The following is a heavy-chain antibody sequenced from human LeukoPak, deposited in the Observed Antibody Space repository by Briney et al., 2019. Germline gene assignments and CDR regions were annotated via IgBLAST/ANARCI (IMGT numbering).Heavy chain of an antibody. D-gene: IGHD1-26*01. Sequence: GGSLRLSCAASAFSLNAYNMNWVRQATGKGLEWVSSISYTGTNIYYADSVKGRFTISRDNAQTSLYLQMNSLRAEDTAIYYCVRDRGTYRPIDYWGQGTLVTVSS. CDR2: ISYTGTNI. CDR3: VRDRGTYRPIDY. J-gene: IGHJ4*02. CDR1: AFSLNAYN. V-gene: IGHV3-21*04.